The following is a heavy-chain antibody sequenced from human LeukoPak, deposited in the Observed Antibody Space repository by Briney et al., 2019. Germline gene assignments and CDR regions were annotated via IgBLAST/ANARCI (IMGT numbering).Heavy chain of an antibody. CDR1: GFTFSSYG. D-gene: IGHD3-10*01. Sequence: PGGSLRLSCAASGFTFSSYGMHWVRRAPGKGLEWVAVISYDGSNKYYADSVKGRFTISRDNPKNTLYLQMNSLRAEDTAVYYCAKDLYGSGSRGNDYWGQGTLVTVSS. J-gene: IGHJ4*02. CDR3: AKDLYGSGSRGNDY. V-gene: IGHV3-30*18. CDR2: ISYDGSNK.